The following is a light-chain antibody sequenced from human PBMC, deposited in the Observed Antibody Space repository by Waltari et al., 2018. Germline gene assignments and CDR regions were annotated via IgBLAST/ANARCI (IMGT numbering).Light chain of an antibody. CDR2: GAS. J-gene: IGKJ1*01. Sequence: DIQMTQSPSSLSASVGDTVTITCRASQGFRTDSGGYQQQAGKAPKRLIYGASRLQGGVPPRCSCSGSGTEFTLTISSLQPEDSATYYWRQYKSYPWTFGRGTKVEVK. V-gene: IGKV1-17*01. CDR3: RQYKSYPWT. CDR1: QGFRTD.